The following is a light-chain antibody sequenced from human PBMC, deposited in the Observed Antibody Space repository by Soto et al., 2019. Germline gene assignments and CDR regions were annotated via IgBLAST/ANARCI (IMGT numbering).Light chain of an antibody. V-gene: IGKV1-9*01. CDR1: QGIRSY. CDR3: QHLNTYPRT. Sequence: DMQLTQSPSFLSASVGDRITITCRASQGIRSYLAWYQQPPGKAPKLLIYGASTLQRGVSSRFSGSGSGTEFILAISSLQPEDFATYYCQHLNTYPRTFGQGTKPEVK. J-gene: IGKJ2*01. CDR2: GAS.